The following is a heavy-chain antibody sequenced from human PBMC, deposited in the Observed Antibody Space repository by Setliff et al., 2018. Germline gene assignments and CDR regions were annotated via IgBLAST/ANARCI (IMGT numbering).Heavy chain of an antibody. D-gene: IGHD3-3*01. CDR1: GGSISSGIYY. CDR3: ARAGPYYDFWSGYYRTMDV. V-gene: IGHV4-61*09. J-gene: IGHJ6*03. Sequence: SETLSFTCTVSGGSISSGIYYWSWIRQPAGKGLEWIGHIYTSGSTNYNPSLKSRVTISVDTSKNQFSLRLSSVTAADTAVYYCARAGPYYDFWSGYYRTMDVWGKGTTVTVSS. CDR2: IYTSGST.